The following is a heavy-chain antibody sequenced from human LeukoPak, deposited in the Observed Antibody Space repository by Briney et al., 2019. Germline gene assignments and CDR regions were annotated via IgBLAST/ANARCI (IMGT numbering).Heavy chain of an antibody. CDR2: IYYSGST. CDR1: GGSISNYY. CDR3: AGGWIQLLTSEWYFDL. D-gene: IGHD5-18*01. Sequence: SETLSLTCTVSGGSISNYYWSWIRQPPGKGLEWIGYIYYSGSTNYNPSLKSRVTISVDTSKNQFSLKLSSVTAADTAVYYCAGGWIQLLTSEWYFDLWGRGTLVTVSS. J-gene: IGHJ2*01. V-gene: IGHV4-59*01.